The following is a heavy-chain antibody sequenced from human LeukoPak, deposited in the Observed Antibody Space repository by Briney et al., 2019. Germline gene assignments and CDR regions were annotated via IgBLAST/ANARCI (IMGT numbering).Heavy chain of an antibody. CDR1: GFTFSSYD. Sequence: GGSLRLSCAASGFTFSSYDMSWVRQAPGKGLEWVSAISGSGGSTYYADSVKGRFTISRDSSKNTLYLQMNSLRAEDTAVYYCAKPLSGYSFDYWGQGTLVTVSS. J-gene: IGHJ4*02. D-gene: IGHD3-22*01. V-gene: IGHV3-23*01. CDR3: AKPLSGYSFDY. CDR2: ISGSGGST.